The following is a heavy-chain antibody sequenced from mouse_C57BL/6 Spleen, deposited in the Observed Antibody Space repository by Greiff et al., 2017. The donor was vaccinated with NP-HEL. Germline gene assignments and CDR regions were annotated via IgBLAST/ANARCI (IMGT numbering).Heavy chain of an antibody. CDR3: ARADYYGSSYWYFDV. J-gene: IGHJ1*03. D-gene: IGHD1-1*01. Sequence: VLLQQSGAELARPGASVKLSCKASGYTFTSYGISWVKQRTGQGLEWIGEIYPRSGNTYYNEKFKGKATLTADKSSSTAYMELRSLTSEDSAVYFCARADYYGSSYWYFDVWGTGTTVTVSS. CDR1: GYTFTSYG. CDR2: IYPRSGNT. V-gene: IGHV1-81*01.